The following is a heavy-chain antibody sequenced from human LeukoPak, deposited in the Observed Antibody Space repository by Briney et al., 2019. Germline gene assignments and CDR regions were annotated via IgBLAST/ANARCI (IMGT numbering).Heavy chain of an antibody. V-gene: IGHV3-23*01. Sequence: GGSLRLSCAASGFTFSSYAMSWVRQAPGKGLEWVSAISGSGGSTYYADSVKGRFTISRDNSKNTLYLQMNSLRAEDTAVYYCAKRRGDIYDGNSFDYWGQGTLVTVSS. D-gene: IGHD4-23*01. J-gene: IGHJ4*02. CDR1: GFTFSSYA. CDR3: AKRRGDIYDGNSFDY. CDR2: ISGSGGST.